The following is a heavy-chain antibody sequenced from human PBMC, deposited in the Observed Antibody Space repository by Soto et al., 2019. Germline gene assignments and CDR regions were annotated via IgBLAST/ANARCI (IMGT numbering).Heavy chain of an antibody. Sequence: GGSLRLSCAASGFTFSSYAMSWVRQAPGKGLEWVSAISGSGGSTYYADSVKGRFTISRDNSKNTLYLQMNRLRAEDTAVYYCAAPFGNYYYYYGMDVWGQGTTVTVSS. CDR3: AAPFGNYYYYYGMDV. D-gene: IGHD3-10*01. J-gene: IGHJ6*02. V-gene: IGHV3-23*01. CDR2: ISGSGGST. CDR1: GFTFSSYA.